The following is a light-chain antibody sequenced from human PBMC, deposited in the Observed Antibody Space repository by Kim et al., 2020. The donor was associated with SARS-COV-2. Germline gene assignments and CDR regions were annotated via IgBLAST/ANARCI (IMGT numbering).Light chain of an antibody. CDR2: AAS. CDR1: QSINNF. CDR3: KQSYTTPRT. Sequence: DIQMTQSPSSLSASVGDRVIITCRASQSINNFLNWYQHKPGKAAKLLIYAASILQTGVPSRFSGSGSGTDFTLTINSLQPEDFATYYGKQSYTTPRTFGQGNKVDIK. V-gene: IGKV1-39*01. J-gene: IGKJ1*01.